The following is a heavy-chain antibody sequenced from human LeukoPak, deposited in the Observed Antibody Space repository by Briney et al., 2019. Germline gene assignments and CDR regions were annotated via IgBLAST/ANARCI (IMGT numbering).Heavy chain of an antibody. J-gene: IGHJ1*01. D-gene: IGHD3-22*01. V-gene: IGHV3-23*01. CDR1: GFTFSGYA. CDR2: ISGSGIST. CDR3: AKADYYDSNTHRAQFFQH. Sequence: GGSLRLSCAASGFTFSGYAMSWVRQAPGKGLEWVSVISGSGISTYNADSVKGRFTVSRDNSKNTLYLQMNSLRAEDTAVYYCAKADYYDSNTHRAQFFQHWGQGTLVTVSS.